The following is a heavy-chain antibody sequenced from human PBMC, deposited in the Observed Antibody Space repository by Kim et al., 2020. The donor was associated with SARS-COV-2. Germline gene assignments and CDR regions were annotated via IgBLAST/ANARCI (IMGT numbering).Heavy chain of an antibody. Sequence: SETLSLTCTVSGGSISSHYWSWIRQPPGKGLEWIGYIYYSGSTNYNPSLKSRVTISVDTSKNQFSLKLSSGTAADTAVYYCARDARSEYYDSSGYYFLNWFDPWGQGTLVTVSS. CDR3: ARDARSEYYDSSGYYFLNWFDP. CDR1: GGSISSHY. J-gene: IGHJ5*02. CDR2: IYYSGST. D-gene: IGHD3-22*01. V-gene: IGHV4-59*11.